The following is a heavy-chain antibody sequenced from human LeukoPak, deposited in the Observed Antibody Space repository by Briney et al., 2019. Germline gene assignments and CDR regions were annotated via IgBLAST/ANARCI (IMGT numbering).Heavy chain of an antibody. CDR3: ARDQGWVGVSVSLDL. D-gene: IGHD3-3*01. CDR2: MFIRGSA. Sequence: NPSETLSLTCTVSGGSTSSHCWNWIRQPAGKGLEWIGRMFIRGSANYSPSLKSRVSMSLDKSRSQFSLNLSSVTAADTAVYYCARDQGWVGVSVSLDLWGPGTLVTVSS. V-gene: IGHV4-4*07. J-gene: IGHJ5*02. CDR1: GGSTSSHC.